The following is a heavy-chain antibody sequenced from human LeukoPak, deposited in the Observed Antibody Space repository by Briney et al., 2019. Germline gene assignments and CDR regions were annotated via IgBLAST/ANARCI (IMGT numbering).Heavy chain of an antibody. CDR1: GDSVSSNSAA. V-gene: IGHV6-1*01. J-gene: IGHJ5*02. D-gene: IGHD5-24*01. CDR3: VRSRDGYLTAFDP. CDR2: TYYRSKWYN. Sequence: SQTLSLTCAISGDSVSSNSAAWNWIRKSPSRGLEWLGRTYYRSKWYNDYAVSVKSRITINADTSKNQFSLHLNSVTPEDTAVYYCVRSRDGYLTAFDPWGQGTLVTFSS.